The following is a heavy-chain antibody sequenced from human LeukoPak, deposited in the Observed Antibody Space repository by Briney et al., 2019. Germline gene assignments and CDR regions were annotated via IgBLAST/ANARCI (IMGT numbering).Heavy chain of an antibody. CDR2: IRYDGSNK. J-gene: IGHJ4*02. D-gene: IGHD2-2*01. CDR3: AKDSCSSTSCYPEGDY. CDR1: GFTFSNYG. Sequence: GGSLRLSXAASGFTFSNYGMHWVRQAPGKGLEWVAFIRYDGSNKYYAGSVKGRFTISRDNSKNTLYLQMNSLRAEDTAVYYCAKDSCSSTSCYPEGDYWGQGTLVTVSS. V-gene: IGHV3-30*02.